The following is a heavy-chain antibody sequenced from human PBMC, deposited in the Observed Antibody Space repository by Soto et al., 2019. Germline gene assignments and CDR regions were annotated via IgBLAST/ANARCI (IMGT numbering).Heavy chain of an antibody. CDR2: INHSGST. CDR1: GGSFSDYY. CDR3: ARGDITIFGLVKDRNWYFDL. D-gene: IGHD3-3*01. V-gene: IGHV4-34*01. Sequence: SETLSLTCAVYGGSFSDYYWSWIRQPPGKGLEWIGEINHSGSTNYNPSLKSRVTISTDMSKNQFSLKLSSVTAADTAVYYCARGDITIFGLVKDRNWYFDLWGRGTLVTVSS. J-gene: IGHJ2*01.